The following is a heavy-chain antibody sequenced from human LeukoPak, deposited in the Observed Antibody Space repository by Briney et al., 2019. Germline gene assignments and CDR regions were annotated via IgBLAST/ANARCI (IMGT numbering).Heavy chain of an antibody. CDR2: ISGDGGMT. J-gene: IGHJ4*02. V-gene: IGHV3-43*02. CDR3: TKDAPHSGRVFDC. CDR1: GFTFEHHG. D-gene: IGHD5-12*01. Sequence: GGSLRLSCGGSGFTFEHHGMHWVRQRPGKGLEWVSLISGDGGMTYYADSVKGRFTISRDNSKNSLYLQMNSLTSDDTAFCYCTKDAPHSGRVFDCWGQGTLVTVSS.